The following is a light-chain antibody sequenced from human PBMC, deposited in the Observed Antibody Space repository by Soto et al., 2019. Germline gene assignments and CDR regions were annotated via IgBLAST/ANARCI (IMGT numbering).Light chain of an antibody. CDR3: QNYNSAPIT. CDR2: VAS. V-gene: IGKV1-27*01. Sequence: DIQMTQSPSSLSASVGDRVTITCRASQGISNYLAWYQQKPGQVPKLLIYVASTLQSGVPSRFSGRGSGTDFSLSISSLQPEDVATYYCQNYNSAPITFGQGTRLEI. CDR1: QGISNY. J-gene: IGKJ5*01.